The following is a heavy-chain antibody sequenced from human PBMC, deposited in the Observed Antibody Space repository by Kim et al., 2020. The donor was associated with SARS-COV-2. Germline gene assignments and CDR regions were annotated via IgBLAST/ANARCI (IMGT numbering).Heavy chain of an antibody. J-gene: IGHJ2*01. Sequence: GGSLRLSCAASGFTFSIYAMSWVRQAPGKGLEWVSAISANAVSAYYADSVRGRFTISRDKSENTLHLQMNSLRAEDTAVYYCATHFDINRRLSYFDFRC. CDR3: ATHFDINRRLSYFDF. D-gene: IGHD3-22*01. V-gene: IGHV3-23*01. CDR1: GFTFSIYA. CDR2: ISANAVSA.